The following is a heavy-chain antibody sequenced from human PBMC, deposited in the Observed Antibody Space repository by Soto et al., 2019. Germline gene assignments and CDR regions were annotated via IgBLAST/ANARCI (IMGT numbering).Heavy chain of an antibody. D-gene: IGHD6-6*01. CDR2: IRSKANSYAT. J-gene: IGHJ4*02. V-gene: IGHV3-73*01. Sequence: PWGSVRLSGAAAGFTFSGCAMHWVRQASGKGLEWVGRIRSKANSYATAYAASVKGRFTISRDDSKNTAYLQMNSLKTEDTAVYYCTAPLVPGLYYWAQGTLVTVSS. CDR3: TAPLVPGLYY. CDR1: GFTFSGCA.